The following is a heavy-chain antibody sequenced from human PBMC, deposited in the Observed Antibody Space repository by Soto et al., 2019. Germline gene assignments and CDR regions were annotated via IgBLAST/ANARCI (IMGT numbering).Heavy chain of an antibody. CDR2: IKSKGHGGTT. J-gene: IGHJ4*01. Sequence: KPGGSLRLSCAASGFAFSNAWINWVRQAPGKGLEWVGRIKSKGHGGTTDFAAPVRGRFAISRDDSRNLVYMQMNSLNTEDTAVYYCTTDSYTSVIVVRFDYWGHGTLVTVSS. CDR3: TTDSYTSVIVVRFDY. D-gene: IGHD3-22*01. CDR1: GFAFSNAW. V-gene: IGHV3-15*07.